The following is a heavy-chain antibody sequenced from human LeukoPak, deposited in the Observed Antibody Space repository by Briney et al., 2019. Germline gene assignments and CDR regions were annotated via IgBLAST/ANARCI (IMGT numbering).Heavy chain of an antibody. J-gene: IGHJ3*02. D-gene: IGHD2-15*01. Sequence: GGSLRLSCVASGFSFSSYWMSWVRQAPGKGLEFVANIKQDVGSKNYVDSVKGRCTISRDNAENSLYLQMSSLRAEDTALYYCARDPGWSSFDIWGQGIMVTVSS. CDR2: IKQDVGSK. CDR3: ARDPGWSSFDI. CDR1: GFSFSSYW. V-gene: IGHV3-7*01.